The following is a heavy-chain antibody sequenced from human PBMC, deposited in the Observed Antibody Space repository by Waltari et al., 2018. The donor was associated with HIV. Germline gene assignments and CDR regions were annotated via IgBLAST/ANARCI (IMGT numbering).Heavy chain of an antibody. J-gene: IGHJ4*02. D-gene: IGHD2-15*01. CDR3: GRGAPGSVSDY. Sequence: ELQLVESGGGLVQPGGSLRLSCAASGFTLGDHYMDWVRQAPGKGLEWVGRSRSKPNGYTTEYAASVEGRFTISRDDSKNSVYLQMNSLKTDTAVYFCGRGAPGSVSDYWGPGTLVTVSS. V-gene: IGHV3-72*01. CDR1: GFTLGDHY. CDR2: SRSKPNGYTT.